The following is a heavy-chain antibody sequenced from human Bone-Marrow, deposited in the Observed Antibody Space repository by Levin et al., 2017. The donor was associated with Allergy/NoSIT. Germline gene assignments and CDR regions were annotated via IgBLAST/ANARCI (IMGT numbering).Heavy chain of an antibody. D-gene: IGHD1-14*01. CDR2: ISSGGYTT. V-gene: IGHV3-11*01. J-gene: IGHJ6*02. CDR1: GFTFGDYY. Sequence: SCAASGFTFGDYYMSWIRQAPGKGLEWLSYISSGGYTTDYADSVRGRFTISRDNAKNIVFLQMDNLRAEDTAVYYCAKNTGDTYYYYAMDVWGQGTSVTVSS. CDR3: AKNTGDTYYYYAMDV.